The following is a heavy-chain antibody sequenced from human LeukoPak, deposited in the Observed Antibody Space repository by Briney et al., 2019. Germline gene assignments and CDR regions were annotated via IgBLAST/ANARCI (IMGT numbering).Heavy chain of an antibody. V-gene: IGHV3-7*01. CDR3: TRDRSRAEDD. CDR2: INQGGSDK. CDR1: GFTFSGHW. J-gene: IGHJ4*02. D-gene: IGHD1-14*01. Sequence: GGSLRLSCAASGFTFSGHWMSWVRQAPGKGLEWVANINQGGSDKYYVDSLKGRFTISRDNANNLLYLQMNSLRGEDTAVYYCTRDRSRAEDDWGQGTLVTVSS.